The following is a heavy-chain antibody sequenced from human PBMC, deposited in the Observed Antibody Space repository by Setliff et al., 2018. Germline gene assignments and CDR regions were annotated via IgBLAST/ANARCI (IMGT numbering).Heavy chain of an antibody. J-gene: IGHJ3*01. Sequence: SETLSLTCAVYGGSFSGHHWCWIRQPPWKGLEWIGEINHSGSANYNPSLKSRVTISLDTSKNQFSLKLSSVTAPDTAIYYRASPRLSYYDNGAFPSDAFDLWGQGTMVTVSS. CDR1: GGSFSGHH. V-gene: IGHV4-34*01. CDR3: ASPRLSYYDNGAFPSDAFDL. CDR2: INHSGSA. D-gene: IGHD3-22*01.